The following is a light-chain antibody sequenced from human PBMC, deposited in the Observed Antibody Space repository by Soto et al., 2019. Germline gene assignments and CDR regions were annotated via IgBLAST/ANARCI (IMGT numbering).Light chain of an antibody. Sequence: QSALTQPPSASGSPGQSVTISCTGTSSDVGGYNYVSWYQQHPGKAPKLVIYEVSKRPSGVPDRFSGSKSGNTASLTVSGLQAEDEASYYCSSYAGGHNLVFGGGTKVTVL. CDR2: EVS. J-gene: IGLJ2*01. CDR1: SSDVGGYNY. V-gene: IGLV2-8*01. CDR3: SSYAGGHNLV.